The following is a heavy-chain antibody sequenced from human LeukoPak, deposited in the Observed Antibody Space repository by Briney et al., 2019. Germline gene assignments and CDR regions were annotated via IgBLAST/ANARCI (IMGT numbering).Heavy chain of an antibody. CDR3: ARDRSTVTAWVDY. J-gene: IGHJ4*02. D-gene: IGHD4-17*01. V-gene: IGHV3-48*03. CDR1: GFTFSSYE. CDR2: ISGSGTTI. Sequence: GGSLRLSCAASGFTFSSYEMNWVRQPPGKGLEWVSYISGSGTTIYYADSVKGRFTISRDNAKNSLYLHMNSLRAEDTAIYYCARDRSTVTAWVDYRGQGTLVTVSS.